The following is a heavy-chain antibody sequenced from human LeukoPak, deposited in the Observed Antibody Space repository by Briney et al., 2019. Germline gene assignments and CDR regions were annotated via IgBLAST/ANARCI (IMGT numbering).Heavy chain of an antibody. CDR2: IRYDGSNK. Sequence: SGGSLRLSCAASGFTFSSYGMHWVRQAPGKGLEWVAFIRYDGSNKYYADSVKGRFTISRDNSKNTLYLQMNSLRAEDTAVYYCAKDLIPTMIVVGAHDYWGQGTLVTVSS. CDR3: AKDLIPTMIVVGAHDY. V-gene: IGHV3-30*02. J-gene: IGHJ4*02. D-gene: IGHD3-22*01. CDR1: GFTFSSYG.